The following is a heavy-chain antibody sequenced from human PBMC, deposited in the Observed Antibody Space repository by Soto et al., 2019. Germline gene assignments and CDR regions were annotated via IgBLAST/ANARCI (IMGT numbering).Heavy chain of an antibody. D-gene: IGHD4-4*01. V-gene: IGHV4-61*01. J-gene: IGHJ6*02. CDR3: ARDSSDYSNYVFYYYYGMDV. CDR1: GGSVSSGSYY. Sequence: PSETLSLTCTVSGGSVSSGSYYWSWIRQPPGKGLEWIGYIYYSGSTNYNPSLKSRVTISVDTSKNQFSLKLSSVTAADTAVYYCARDSSDYSNYVFYYYYGMDVWGQGTTVTVSS. CDR2: IYYSGST.